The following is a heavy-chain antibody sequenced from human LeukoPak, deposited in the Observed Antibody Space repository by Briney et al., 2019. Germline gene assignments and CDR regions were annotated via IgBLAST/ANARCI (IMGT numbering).Heavy chain of an antibody. Sequence: SETLSLTCADYGGSFSGYYWSWIRQPPGKGLEWIGEINHSGSTNYNPSLKSRVTISVDTSKNQFSLKLSSVTAADTAVYYCARGASGYYRQDWFDPWGQGTLVTVSS. V-gene: IGHV4-34*01. D-gene: IGHD3-22*01. CDR1: GGSFSGYY. CDR2: INHSGST. J-gene: IGHJ5*02. CDR3: ARGASGYYRQDWFDP.